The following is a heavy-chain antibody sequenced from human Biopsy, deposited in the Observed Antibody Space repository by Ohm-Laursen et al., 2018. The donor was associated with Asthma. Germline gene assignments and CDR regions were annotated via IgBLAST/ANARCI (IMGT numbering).Heavy chain of an antibody. CDR1: GFTFSSYS. D-gene: IGHD5-18*01. V-gene: IGHV3-48*02. J-gene: IGHJ4*02. CDR2: ISSSSSTI. CDR3: ARFKRGYSYGYAGVFDY. Sequence: SLRLSRAASGFTFSSYSMNWVRQAPGKGLEWVSYISSSSSTIYYAYSVKGRFTISRDNAKNSLYLQMSSLRDEDTAVYYCARFKRGYSYGYAGVFDYWGQGTLVTVSS.